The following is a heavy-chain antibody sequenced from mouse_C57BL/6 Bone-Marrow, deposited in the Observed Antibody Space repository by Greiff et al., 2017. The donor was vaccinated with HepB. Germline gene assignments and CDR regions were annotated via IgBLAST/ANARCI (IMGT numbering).Heavy chain of an antibody. CDR3: ARPGYYWFAY. CDR2: ISDGGSYT. CDR1: GFTFSSYA. Sequence: EVMLVESGGGLVKPGGSLKLSCAASGFTFSSYAMSWVRQTPEKRLEWVATISDGGSYTYYPDNVKGRFTISRDNAKNNLYLQMSHLKSEDTAMYYCARPGYYWFAYWGQGTLVTVSA. V-gene: IGHV5-4*03. J-gene: IGHJ3*01. D-gene: IGHD2-3*01.